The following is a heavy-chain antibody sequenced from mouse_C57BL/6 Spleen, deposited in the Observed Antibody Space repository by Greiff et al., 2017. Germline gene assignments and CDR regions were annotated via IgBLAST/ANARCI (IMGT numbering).Heavy chain of an antibody. D-gene: IGHD2-1*01. CDR2: INPNNGGT. J-gene: IGHJ1*03. V-gene: IGHV1-22*01. CDR3: AREIFLPHWYFDV. CDR1: GYTFTDYN. Sequence: VQLKESGPELVKPGASVKMSCKASGYTFTDYNMHWVKQSHGKSLEWIGYINPNNGGTSYNQKFKGKATLTVNKSSSTAYMELRSLTSEDSAVYYCAREIFLPHWYFDVWGTGTTVTVSS.